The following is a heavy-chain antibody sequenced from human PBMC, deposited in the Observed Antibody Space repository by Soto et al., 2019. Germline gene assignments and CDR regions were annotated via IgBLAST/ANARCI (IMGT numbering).Heavy chain of an antibody. D-gene: IGHD2-2*01. J-gene: IGHJ5*02. CDR1: GASISSGFYY. CDR3: ARAEGYSSTCSLFDP. CDR2: IDYRGST. Sequence: QVQLQESGPGLVKPSQTLSITCTVSGASISSGFYYCTWIRQFPAKGLEWIGYIDYRGSTYYKPCLKSRLTMSIDTSKDLFSLKLTSVNAADTAVDYCARAEGYSSTCSLFDPWGQGTLVAVSS. V-gene: IGHV4-31*03.